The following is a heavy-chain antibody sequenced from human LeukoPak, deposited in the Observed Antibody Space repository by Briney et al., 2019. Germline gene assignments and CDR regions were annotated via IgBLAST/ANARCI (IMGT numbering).Heavy chain of an antibody. CDR1: GGSVSDYY. V-gene: IGHV4-59*08. D-gene: IGHD5-18*01. CDR2: IYYTGST. J-gene: IGHJ4*02. CDR3: AKNGGYGLIDY. Sequence: PSETLSLTCTISGGSVSDYYWSWIRQSPGKGLEWIGYIYYTGSTTYNPSLKSRVTISADTSKNQFSLRLNSVTAADTAMYYCAKNGGYGLIDYWGQGTRVTVSS.